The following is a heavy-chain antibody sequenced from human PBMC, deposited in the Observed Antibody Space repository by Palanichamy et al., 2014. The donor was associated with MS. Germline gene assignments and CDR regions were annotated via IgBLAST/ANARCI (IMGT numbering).Heavy chain of an antibody. CDR2: INAGNGNT. CDR3: AREHDSWSGYSFDF. D-gene: IGHD3-3*01. J-gene: IGHJ4*02. V-gene: IGHV1-3*01. Sequence: QVQLVQSGAEVKKPGASVKVSCKASGYAFTDYAIHWVRQAPGQRLEWMGWINAGNGNTKYSQKFQSRVTITRDTSADTAYMELSSLRSEDTALYYCAREHDSWSGYSFDFWGPGTLVTASS. CDR1: GYAFTDYA.